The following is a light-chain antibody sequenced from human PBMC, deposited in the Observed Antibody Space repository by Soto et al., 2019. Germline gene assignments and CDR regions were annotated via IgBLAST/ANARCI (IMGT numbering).Light chain of an antibody. CDR3: SSFTSSNTWV. CDR1: SSDVGSYNR. J-gene: IGLJ3*02. CDR2: EVS. Sequence: QSALTQPPSVSGSPGQSVTISCTGTSSDVGSYNRVSWYQQPPGTAPELMIYEVSNRPSGVPDRFFGSKSGNTASLTISGLQAEDEADYYCSSFTSSNTWVFGGGTQLTVL. V-gene: IGLV2-18*02.